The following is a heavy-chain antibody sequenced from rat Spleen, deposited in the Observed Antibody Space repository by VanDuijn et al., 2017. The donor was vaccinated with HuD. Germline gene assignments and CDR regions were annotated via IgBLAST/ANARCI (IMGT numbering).Heavy chain of an antibody. V-gene: IGHV5-25*01. CDR2: ISPSGGST. CDR1: GFTFSSYD. J-gene: IGHJ2*01. CDR3: ARHGYNSYFDY. Sequence: EVQLVESGGALVQPGRSLKLSCAASGFTFSSYDMAWVRQAPTKGLEWVASISPSGGSTYYRDSMKGRFTVSRDNAKSTLYLQMDSLRSEDTATYYCARHGYNSYFDYWGQGVMVTVSS. D-gene: IGHD1-9*01.